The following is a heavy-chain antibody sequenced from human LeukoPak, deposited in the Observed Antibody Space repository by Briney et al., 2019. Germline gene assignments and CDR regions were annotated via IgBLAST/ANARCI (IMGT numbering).Heavy chain of an antibody. CDR3: ARVSSSWKFGDAFDI. Sequence: GGPLRLSCAASGFTFSSYEMNWVRQAPGKGLEWISYISSSGSTIYYADSVKGRFTISRDNAKKSLYLQMNSLRAEDTAVYYCARVSSSWKFGDAFDIWGQGTMVTVSS. V-gene: IGHV3-48*03. CDR1: GFTFSSYE. J-gene: IGHJ3*02. CDR2: ISSSGSTI. D-gene: IGHD6-13*01.